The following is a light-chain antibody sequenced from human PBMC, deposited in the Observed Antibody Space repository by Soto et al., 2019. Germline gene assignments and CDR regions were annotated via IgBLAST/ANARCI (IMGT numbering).Light chain of an antibody. CDR2: DAS. J-gene: IGKJ2*01. Sequence: EIVLTQSPATLSLSPGERATLSCRASQSVSSYLAWYQQKPGQAPRLLIYDASNRATGIPARFSGSGSGTDLTRTISSLEPEDFAVYYCQQRSNWPPMYTFGQGTKLDLK. V-gene: IGKV3-11*01. CDR3: QQRSNWPPMYT. CDR1: QSVSSY.